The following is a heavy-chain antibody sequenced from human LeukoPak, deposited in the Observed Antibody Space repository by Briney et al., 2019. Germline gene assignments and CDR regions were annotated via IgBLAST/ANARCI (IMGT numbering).Heavy chain of an antibody. J-gene: IGHJ1*01. CDR2: IYYSGST. Sequence: SETLSLTCTVSGGSISSSSYYWGWIRQPPGKGLEWIGSIYYSGSTYYNPSLKSRVTISVDTSKNQFSLKLSSVTAADTAVYYCARDRGYGDFQHWGQGTLVTVSS. D-gene: IGHD3-16*01. V-gene: IGHV4-39*07. CDR1: GGSISSSSYY. CDR3: ARDRGYGDFQH.